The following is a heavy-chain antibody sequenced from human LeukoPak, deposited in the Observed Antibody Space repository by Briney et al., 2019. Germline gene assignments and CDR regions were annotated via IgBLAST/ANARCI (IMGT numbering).Heavy chain of an antibody. J-gene: IGHJ4*02. CDR2: INHSGST. Sequence: QPSETLSLTCAVYGGSFSGYYWSWIRQPPGKGLEWIGEINHSGSTNYNPSLKSRVTISVDTSKNQFSLKLSSVTAADTAVYYCARVLNYYGSGRNYFDYWGQGTLVTVSS. CDR1: GGSFSGYY. D-gene: IGHD3-10*01. CDR3: ARVLNYYGSGRNYFDY. V-gene: IGHV4-34*01.